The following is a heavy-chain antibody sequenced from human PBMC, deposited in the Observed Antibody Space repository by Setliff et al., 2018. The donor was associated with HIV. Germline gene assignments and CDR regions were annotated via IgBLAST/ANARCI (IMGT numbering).Heavy chain of an antibody. CDR2: IWYDGSNK. CDR1: GFTFSNYG. CDR3: AKDPRKGGDYGGFDQ. D-gene: IGHD4-17*01. J-gene: IGHJ4*02. V-gene: IGHV3-33*06. Sequence: GESLKISCAASGFTFSNYGMHWVRQAPGKGPEWVSVIWYDGSNKFYADSVKGRFTISRDNSKNTLYLQMNSLRAEDTAVYYCAKDPRKGGDYGGFDQWGQGTLVTVSS.